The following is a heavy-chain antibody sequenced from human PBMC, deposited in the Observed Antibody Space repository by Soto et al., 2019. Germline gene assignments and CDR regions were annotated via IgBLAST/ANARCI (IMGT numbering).Heavy chain of an antibody. CDR1: GYTFIGYY. D-gene: IGHD1-26*01. J-gene: IGHJ5*02. Sequence: QVQLVQSGAEVKKPGGSVKVSCKASGYTFIGYYIHWVRQAPGQGLEWMGRINPRSGDTTYAQKFQGRLTMTRDTSISTAYMELSSLRSDDTAVYYCGRDGVGATPLGWFDPWGQGSLVTVSS. CDR2: INPRSGDT. V-gene: IGHV1-2*06. CDR3: GRDGVGATPLGWFDP.